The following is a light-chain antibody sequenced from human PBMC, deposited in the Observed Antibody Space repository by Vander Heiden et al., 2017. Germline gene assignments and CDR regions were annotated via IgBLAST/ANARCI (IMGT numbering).Light chain of an antibody. CDR2: WAS. V-gene: IGKV4-1*01. Sequence: DIVLTQYPDSLAVSLGERGTINCKSSQSVLYSSNNKNYLAWYQQKPGQPPKLLIYWASTRESGVPDRFSGSGSGTDFTLTISSLQAEDVAVYYSQQYYSTPMYSFGQGTKLEIK. J-gene: IGKJ2*03. CDR1: QSVLYSSNNKNY. CDR3: QQYYSTPMYS.